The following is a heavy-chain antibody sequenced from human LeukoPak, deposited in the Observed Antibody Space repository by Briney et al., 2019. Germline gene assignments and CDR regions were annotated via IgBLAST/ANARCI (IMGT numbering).Heavy chain of an antibody. Sequence: GGSLRLSCAASGFTFSSYSMNWVRQAPGKGLEWVSSISSSSSYIYYADSVKGRFTISRDNAKNSLYLQMNSLRAEDMALYYCAKDQSGRIAVAGTSWFDPWGQGTLVTVSS. J-gene: IGHJ5*02. CDR3: AKDQSGRIAVAGTSWFDP. CDR2: ISSSSSYI. V-gene: IGHV3-21*04. CDR1: GFTFSSYS. D-gene: IGHD6-19*01.